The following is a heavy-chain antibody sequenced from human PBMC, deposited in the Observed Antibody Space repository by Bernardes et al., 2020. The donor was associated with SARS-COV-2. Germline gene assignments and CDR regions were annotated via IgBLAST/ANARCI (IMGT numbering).Heavy chain of an antibody. V-gene: IGHV3-48*01. J-gene: IGHJ6*02. D-gene: IGHD2-2*01. CDR2: ISSSSNTI. CDR1: GFTFSSYS. Sequence: GGSLRLSCAASGFTFSSYSMNWVRQAPGKGLEWVSYISSSSNTIYYTDSVKGRFTISRDSSKNTVYLQMNTLRPEDTAVYYCAKLRSVLWIHPYYNAMDAWGQGTTVTVSS. CDR3: AKLRSVLWIHPYYNAMDA.